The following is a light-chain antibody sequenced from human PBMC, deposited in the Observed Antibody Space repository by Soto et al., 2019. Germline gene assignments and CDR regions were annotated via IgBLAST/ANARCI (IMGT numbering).Light chain of an antibody. CDR2: SDN. Sequence: QSLLTQSPSASGTPGQRGTISCSGSTPNIGSNVVDWFQQFPGTAPKLLIYSDNQRPSGVPDRFSGSRSGTSASLAISGLQSEVEADYSCASWDDSLSVWVFGGGTQLTVL. V-gene: IGLV1-44*01. CDR1: TPNIGSNV. J-gene: IGLJ3*02. CDR3: ASWDDSLSVWV.